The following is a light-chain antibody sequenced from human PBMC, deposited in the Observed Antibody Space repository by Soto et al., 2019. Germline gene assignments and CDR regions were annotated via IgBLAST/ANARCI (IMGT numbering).Light chain of an antibody. V-gene: IGKV1-9*01. CDR1: QGIDTS. J-gene: IGKJ5*01. CDR2: AAS. Sequence: ILLTPSPSSLSASVVDRVTITCRASQGIDTSLAWYQQKPGKAPKLLIYAASNFQSEVPSRFSGSGSGTHFTLTISSLQPEDFATYYCQQHHGYPITFGQGTKVEIK. CDR3: QQHHGYPIT.